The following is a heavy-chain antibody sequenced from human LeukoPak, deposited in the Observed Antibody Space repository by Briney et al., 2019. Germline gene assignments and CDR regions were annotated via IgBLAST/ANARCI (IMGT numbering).Heavy chain of an antibody. V-gene: IGHV1-18*01. CDR3: ARDVGESLDY. J-gene: IGHJ4*02. CDR1: GYTFTSYD. CDR2: ISAYNDNT. Sequence: GASVKVSCKASGYTFTSYDINWVRQATGQGLEWMGWISAYNDNTNYAQKLQGRVTMTTDTSTSTAYMELRSLRSDDTAVYYCARDVGESLDYWGQGTLVTVSS. D-gene: IGHD2-15*01.